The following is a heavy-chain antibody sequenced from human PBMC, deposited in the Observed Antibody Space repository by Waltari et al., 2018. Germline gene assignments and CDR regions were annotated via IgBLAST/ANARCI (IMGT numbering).Heavy chain of an antibody. CDR3: ARDTVVVPAAIKDYYYYYGMDV. CDR1: GFTFSSYE. D-gene: IGHD2-2*01. V-gene: IGHV3-48*03. J-gene: IGHJ6*02. CDR2: ISSSGSTI. Sequence: EVPLVESGGGLVQPGGSLRLSCAASGFTFSSYELNWVRQTPGKGLVSVSYISSSGSTIYYADSVKGRFTISRDNAKNSLYLQMNSLRAEDTAVYYCARDTVVVPAAIKDYYYYYGMDVWGQGTTVTVSS.